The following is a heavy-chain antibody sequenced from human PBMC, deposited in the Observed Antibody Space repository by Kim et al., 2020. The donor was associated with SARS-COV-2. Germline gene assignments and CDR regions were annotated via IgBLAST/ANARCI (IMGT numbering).Heavy chain of an antibody. CDR3: ARDYYGSRSRWFDP. CDR2: IYYSGST. V-gene: IGHV4-31*03. Sequence: SETLSLTCTVSGGSISSGGYYWSWIRQHPGKGLEWIGYIYYSGSTYYNPSLKSRVTISVDTSKNQFSLKLSSVTAADTAVYYCARDYYGSRSRWFDPWGQGTLVTVSS. J-gene: IGHJ5*02. D-gene: IGHD3-10*01. CDR1: GGSISSGGYY.